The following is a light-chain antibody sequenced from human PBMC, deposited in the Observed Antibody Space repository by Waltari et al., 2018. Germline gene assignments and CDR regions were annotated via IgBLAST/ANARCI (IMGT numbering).Light chain of an antibody. J-gene: IGLJ2*01. CDR3: SSYAGSNNLV. Sequence: HSALTQPPSASGSPGQSVTISCTGTSRDVGGFTYVSWYQHHPGKAPKLMISEVSKRPSGVPDRFSGSKSGNTASLTVSGLQAEDEADYYCSSYAGSNNLVFGGGTKLTVL. CDR1: SRDVGGFTY. V-gene: IGLV2-8*01. CDR2: EVS.